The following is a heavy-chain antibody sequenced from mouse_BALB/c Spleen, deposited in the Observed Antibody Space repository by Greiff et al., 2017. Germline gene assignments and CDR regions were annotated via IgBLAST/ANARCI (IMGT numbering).Heavy chain of an antibody. D-gene: IGHD6-1*01. CDR1: GYSITSDYA. CDR3: ARGAPLAY. V-gene: IGHV3-2*02. Sequence: EVQLVESGPGLVKPSQSLSLTCTVTGYSITSDYAWNWIRQFPGNKLEWMGYISYSGSTSYNPSLKSRISITRDTSKNEFFLQLNSVTTEDTATYYCARGAPLAYWGQGTLVTVSA. J-gene: IGHJ3*01. CDR2: ISYSGST.